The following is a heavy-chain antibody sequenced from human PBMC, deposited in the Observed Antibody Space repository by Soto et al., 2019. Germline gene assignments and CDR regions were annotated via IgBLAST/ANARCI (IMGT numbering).Heavy chain of an antibody. CDR2: INHSGST. J-gene: IGHJ4*02. V-gene: IGHV4-34*01. D-gene: IGHD6-13*01. CDR3: ARAAAPSAEYDY. CDR1: GGSFSCYY. Sequence: SETLSLTCAVYGGSFSCYYWIWIRQPPGKGLEWIGEINHSGSTNYNPSLKSRVTISVDTSKNQFSLKLSSVTAADTAVYYCARAAAPSAEYDYWGQGTLVTVSS.